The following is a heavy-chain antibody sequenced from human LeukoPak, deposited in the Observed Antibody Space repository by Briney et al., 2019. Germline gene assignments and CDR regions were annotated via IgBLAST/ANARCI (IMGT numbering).Heavy chain of an antibody. CDR3: ARATYSSSWYHNFDY. CDR1: GGSFSGYY. CDR2: INHSGST. Sequence: PSETLSLTCAVYGGSFSGYYWSWVRQPPGKGLEWIGEINHSGSTNYNPSLRSRVTISVDTSKNQFSLKLSSVTAADTAVYYCARATYSSSWYHNFDYWGQGTLVTVSS. D-gene: IGHD6-13*01. J-gene: IGHJ4*02. V-gene: IGHV4-34*01.